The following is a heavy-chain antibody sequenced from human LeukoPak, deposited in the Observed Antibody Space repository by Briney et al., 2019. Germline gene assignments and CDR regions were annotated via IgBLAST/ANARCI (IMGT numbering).Heavy chain of an antibody. CDR2: ISDGAT. Sequence: GGSLRLSCAASGFTFSSYAMSWVRQAPGKGLEWVSTISDGATFYADSVKGRFTISRDHSKNTLYLQMNSLRAEDTAFYYCAKRGVRRLYYFDCWGQGTLVTVSS. V-gene: IGHV3-23*01. J-gene: IGHJ4*02. D-gene: IGHD3-16*01. CDR3: AKRGVRRLYYFDC. CDR1: GFTFSSYA.